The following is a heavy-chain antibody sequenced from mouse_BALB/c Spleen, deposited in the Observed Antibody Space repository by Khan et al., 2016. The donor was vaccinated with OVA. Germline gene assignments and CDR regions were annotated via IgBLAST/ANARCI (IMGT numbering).Heavy chain of an antibody. CDR1: GHTFTKFG. J-gene: IGHJ4*01. CDR3: ARPPSCSDCLDN. Sequence: QIQLVQSGPEVKKPGETVKISCKASGHTFTKFGMNWVKQAPGKGLKWMGWINTYTGEPTYADDFNGRFAFSLETSASTAKLQINNHKNEDTATYFCARPPSCSDCLDNWGQGTSVTVSS. CDR2: INTYTGEP. V-gene: IGHV9-3-1*01.